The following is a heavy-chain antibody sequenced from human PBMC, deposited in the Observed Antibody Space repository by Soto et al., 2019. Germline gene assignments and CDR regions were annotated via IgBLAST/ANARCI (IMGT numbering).Heavy chain of an antibody. CDR1: GYTFINHY. J-gene: IGHJ4*02. CDR3: AKDLNVGPSGWPRDY. V-gene: IGHV1-46*03. Sequence: QVQLVQSGPEVKKPGAAVTVSCKASGYTFINHYVHWVRQAPGQGLEWVGLINAHSGTTSSAPQFHGRVTMTTDTSTSTVYMELSSLRFEDTAVYYCAKDLNVGPSGWPRDYWGLGTLVTVSS. CDR2: INAHSGTT. D-gene: IGHD6-19*01.